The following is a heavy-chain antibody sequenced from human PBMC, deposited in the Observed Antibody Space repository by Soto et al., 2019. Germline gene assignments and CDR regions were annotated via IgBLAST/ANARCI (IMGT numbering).Heavy chain of an antibody. J-gene: IGHJ4*02. D-gene: IGHD4-17*01. CDR2: ISTTSGNT. CDR1: GYTFSSYS. V-gene: IGHV1-18*01. CDR3: ATLFLAYGY. Sequence: ASVKVSCKTSGYTFSSYSINWVRQAPGQGLEWMAWISTTSGNTHYAERVQGRVTVTLDKSARTAFMEMWGLRSEDTAVYYCATLFLAYGYWGQGTLVTVSS.